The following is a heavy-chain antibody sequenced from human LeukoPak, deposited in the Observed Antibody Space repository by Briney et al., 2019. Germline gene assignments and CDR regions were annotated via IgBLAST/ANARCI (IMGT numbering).Heavy chain of an antibody. V-gene: IGHV3-21*01. D-gene: IGHD3-3*01. J-gene: IGHJ4*02. CDR1: GFTFSSYS. CDR2: VSTGSNYI. Sequence: GGSLRLSCTTSGFTFSSYSLNWVRQAPGKGLEWVSSVSTGSNYIYYADSVKGRFTISRDNAKNSLYLQMNSLRAEDTAVYYCARREWTLYYFDHWGQGTLVTVSS. CDR3: ARREWTLYYFDH.